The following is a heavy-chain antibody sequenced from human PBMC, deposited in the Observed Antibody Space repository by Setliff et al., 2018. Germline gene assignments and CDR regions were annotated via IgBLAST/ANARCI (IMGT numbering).Heavy chain of an antibody. J-gene: IGHJ6*03. CDR3: ARDLAEATGYYYYMDV. CDR1: GFTFSDYY. Sequence: PGGSLRLSCAASGFTFSDYYMSWIRQAPGKGLEWVSYISSSSSYTNYADSVKGRFTISRDNAKNSLYLQMNSLRAEDTAVYYCARDLAEATGYYYYMDVWGKGTTVTVS. V-gene: IGHV3-11*05. D-gene: IGHD5-12*01. CDR2: ISSSSSYT.